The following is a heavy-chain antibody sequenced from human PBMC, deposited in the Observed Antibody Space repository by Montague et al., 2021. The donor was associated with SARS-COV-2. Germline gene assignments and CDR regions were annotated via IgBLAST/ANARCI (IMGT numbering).Heavy chain of an antibody. J-gene: IGHJ4*02. CDR3: ARHGWGWLRLLRPFDY. D-gene: IGHD5-12*01. Sequence: SQTLSLTCTVSGGSTSSSTYEWGWIRQPPGKGLEWIGSIYYSGSTYYNPSVKSRVTISVDTSKNQFSLRLSAVTAADTAVYYCARHGWGWLRLLRPFDYWGQGTLVTVSS. V-gene: IGHV4-39*01. CDR1: GGSTSSSTYE. CDR2: IYYSGST.